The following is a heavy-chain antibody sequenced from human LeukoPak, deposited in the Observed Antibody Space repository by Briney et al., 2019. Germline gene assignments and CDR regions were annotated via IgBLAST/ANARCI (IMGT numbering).Heavy chain of an antibody. Sequence: PSETLSLTCTVSGDSISSGDYYWSWIRQPAGKGLEWIGRISSSGSTNYNPSLKSRVTISVDTSKNQFSLKLSSVTAADTAVYYCAREAVTTPYYFDYWGQGTLVTVSS. D-gene: IGHD4-17*01. CDR1: GDSISSGDYY. J-gene: IGHJ4*02. V-gene: IGHV4-61*02. CDR2: ISSSGST. CDR3: AREAVTTPYYFDY.